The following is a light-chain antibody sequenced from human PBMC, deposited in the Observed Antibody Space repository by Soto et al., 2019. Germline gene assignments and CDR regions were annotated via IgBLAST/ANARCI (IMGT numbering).Light chain of an antibody. Sequence: EIVLTQSPGTLSLSPGERATPSRRASQTINKNYFAWYQQKPGQAPRPLMYSASSRATGIPDRFSGSGSGTDFTLTISRLEPEDFAVYYCQYYGRSPLTFGGGTKVDIK. CDR1: QTINKNY. CDR2: SAS. CDR3: QYYGRSPLT. J-gene: IGKJ4*01. V-gene: IGKV3-20*01.